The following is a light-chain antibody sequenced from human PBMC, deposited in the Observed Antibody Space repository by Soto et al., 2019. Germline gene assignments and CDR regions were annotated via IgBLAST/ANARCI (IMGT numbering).Light chain of an antibody. J-gene: IGKJ1*01. CDR1: QSVSVY. Sequence: VMTHSPDSLAVSPGERATLSCRASQSVSVYLAWFQQKPGQPPRLLIYDASKRATGIPPRFSGSGSTTDFTLTISSLEPEDCAVYYGHQRSNGPPRTFCQGTKVDIK. CDR3: HQRSNGPPRT. V-gene: IGKV3-11*01. CDR2: DAS.